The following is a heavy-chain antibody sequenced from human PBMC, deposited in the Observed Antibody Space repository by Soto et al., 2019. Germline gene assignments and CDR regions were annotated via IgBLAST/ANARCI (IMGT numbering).Heavy chain of an antibody. CDR3: ARAVRGRGSP. Sequence: QVQLQQWGAGLLKPSETLSLTCAVYGGSFSGYYWSWIRQPPGKGLEWIGEINHSGSTNYNPSLKSRVTITIDTSKHQFSPELCSVTAAHTAVYYCARAVRGRGSPWGQGTLVTVSS. D-gene: IGHD3-16*01. CDR2: INHSGST. CDR1: GGSFSGYY. V-gene: IGHV4-34*01. J-gene: IGHJ5*02.